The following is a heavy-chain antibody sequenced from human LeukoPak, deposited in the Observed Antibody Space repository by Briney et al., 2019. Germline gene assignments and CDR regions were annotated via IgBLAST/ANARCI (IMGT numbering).Heavy chain of an antibody. D-gene: IGHD4-17*01. CDR3: VRAGHDFGDYIERFDAFDI. CDR1: GFTVSSNY. CDR2: IYSGGST. Sequence: PGASLRLSCAASGFTVSSNYMSWVRQAPGKGLEWVSVIYSGGSTYYADSVKGRFTISRDNSKNTLYLQMNSLRAEDTAVYYCVRAGHDFGDYIERFDAFDIWGQGTVVSVSS. V-gene: IGHV3-53*01. J-gene: IGHJ3*02.